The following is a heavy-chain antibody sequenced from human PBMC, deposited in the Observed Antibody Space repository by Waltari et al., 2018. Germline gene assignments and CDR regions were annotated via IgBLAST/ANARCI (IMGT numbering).Heavy chain of an antibody. CDR3: ARGGSSGWPTDAFDI. CDR2: IYPGDSDT. D-gene: IGHD6-19*01. V-gene: IGHV5-51*03. CDR1: GYSFTSYW. Sequence: EVQLVQSGAEVKKPGESLKISCKGSGYSFTSYWIGWVRQMPGKGLEWMGIIYPGDSDTRYSPSLQGQVTIAADKSTSTAYLQWRSLKASDTAMYYCARGGSSGWPTDAFDIWGQGTMVTVSS. J-gene: IGHJ3*02.